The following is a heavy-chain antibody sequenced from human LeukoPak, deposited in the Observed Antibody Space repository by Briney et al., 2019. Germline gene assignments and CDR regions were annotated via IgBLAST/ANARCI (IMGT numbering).Heavy chain of an antibody. V-gene: IGHV3-74*01. CDR2: INTDGSST. D-gene: IGHD6-6*01. Sequence: GGSLRLSCAASGFTFSSYAMSWVRQAPGKGLEWVSRINTDGSSTSYADSVKGRFTISRDNAKNTLYPQMNSLRAEDTAVYYCASVSSIAYAGPNWGQGTLVTVSS. CDR3: ASVSSIAYAGPN. J-gene: IGHJ4*02. CDR1: GFTFSSYA.